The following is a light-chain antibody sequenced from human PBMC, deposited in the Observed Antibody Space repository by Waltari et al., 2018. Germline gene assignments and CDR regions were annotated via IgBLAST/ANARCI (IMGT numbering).Light chain of an antibody. CDR1: QSISSW. CDR2: KAS. Sequence: DIQMTQSPSTLSASLGDRLTIPCRASQSISSWLAWYQQKQGKAPKLLIYKASSSESGVPSRFTGSGSGTEFSLTISSLQTDDFATYYCQQYNSYSRTFGQGTKVEIK. CDR3: QQYNSYSRT. V-gene: IGKV1-5*03. J-gene: IGKJ1*01.